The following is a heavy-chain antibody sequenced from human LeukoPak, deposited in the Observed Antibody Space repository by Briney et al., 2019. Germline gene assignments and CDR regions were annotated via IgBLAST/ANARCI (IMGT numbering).Heavy chain of an antibody. J-gene: IGHJ4*02. CDR1: GYTFTSCY. D-gene: IGHD3-22*01. V-gene: IGHV1-46*01. CDR3: ARAYDSTGYYSPFDY. Sequence: ASVKVSCKASGYTFTSCYIHWVRQAPGQGLEWLGIINPSGGGTSYAQQFPGRVTMTRDMSTSTVYMELSSLRSEDTAVYFCARAYDSTGYYSPFDYWGQGTLVTVSS. CDR2: INPSGGGT.